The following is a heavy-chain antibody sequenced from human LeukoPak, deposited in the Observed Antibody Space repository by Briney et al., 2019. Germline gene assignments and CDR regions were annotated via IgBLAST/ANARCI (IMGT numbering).Heavy chain of an antibody. J-gene: IGHJ5*02. CDR1: GGSFSGYY. V-gene: IGHV4-34*01. CDR3: ARDLGVQYYVQGGWFDP. D-gene: IGHD1-26*01. Sequence: SETLSLTCAVYGGSFSGYYWSWIRQPPGKGLEWIGEINHSGSTNYNPSLKSRVTISVDTSKNQFSLKLSSVTAADTAVYYCARDLGVQYYVQGGWFDPWGQGTLVTVSS. CDR2: INHSGST.